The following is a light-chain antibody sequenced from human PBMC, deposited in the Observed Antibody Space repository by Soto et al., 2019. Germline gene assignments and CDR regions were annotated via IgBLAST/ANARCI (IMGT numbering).Light chain of an antibody. J-gene: IGLJ2*01. CDR2: ANN. Sequence: QSVLTQPPSVSAAPRQEVTISCSGTCSNIGNNFVSWYQQLPGAAPKLLIYANNKRPSGIPDRFSGSKSGTSATLRITGLQNGEEADYYCGTWDCSLSGVIFGAGTKLTVL. V-gene: IGLV1-51*01. CDR3: GTWDCSLSGVI. CDR1: CSNIGNNF.